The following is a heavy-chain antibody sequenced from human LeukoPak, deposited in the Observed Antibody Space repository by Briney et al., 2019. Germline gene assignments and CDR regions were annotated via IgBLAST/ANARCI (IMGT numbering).Heavy chain of an antibody. Sequence: SETLSLTRTVSGGSISGYYWNWIRQSPEKGLEWIGYIYHSGTINFNPSLKARVTMSIDTSKNQFSLKLSSVTAADTAVYYCAKSRSLGLQYFDTWGQGTLATVSS. CDR3: AKSRSLGLQYFDT. CDR1: GGSISGYY. CDR2: IYHSGTI. J-gene: IGHJ4*02. D-gene: IGHD4-11*01. V-gene: IGHV4-59*01.